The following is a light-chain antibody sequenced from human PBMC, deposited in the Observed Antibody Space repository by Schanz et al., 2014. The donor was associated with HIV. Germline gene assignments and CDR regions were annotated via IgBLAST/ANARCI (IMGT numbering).Light chain of an antibody. CDR1: SSDVGGYNY. V-gene: IGLV2-8*01. CDR2: DVN. CDR3: SSYAGNNNGV. Sequence: QSVLTQPPSASGSPGQSVTISCTGTSSDVGGYNYVSWYQHHPGKVPKLMIYDVNKRPSGVPDRFSGSKSGNTASLTVSGLQAEDEADYYCSSYAGNNNGVFGGGTKVTVL. J-gene: IGLJ3*02.